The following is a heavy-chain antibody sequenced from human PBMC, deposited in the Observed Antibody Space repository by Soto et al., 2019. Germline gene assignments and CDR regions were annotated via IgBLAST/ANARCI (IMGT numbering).Heavy chain of an antibody. D-gene: IGHD2-2*02. J-gene: IGHJ5*02. Sequence: QITLKESGPTLVKPTQTLTLTCTFSGFSLSTSGVGVGWIRQPPGKALEWLALIYWDDDKRYSPSLKRRLTITKDTSNNQVVLTMTNMDPVETATYYCAHTVVVQAAIGWFDPWGQETLVTVSS. CDR3: AHTVVVQAAIGWFDP. CDR2: IYWDDDK. CDR1: GFSLSTSGVG. V-gene: IGHV2-5*02.